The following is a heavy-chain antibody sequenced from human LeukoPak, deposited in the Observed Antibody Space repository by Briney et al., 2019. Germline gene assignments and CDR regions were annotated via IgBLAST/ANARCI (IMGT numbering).Heavy chain of an antibody. CDR3: AKALGYSSGWVYDY. CDR1: GFTFSSNY. CDR2: IYSGGSA. J-gene: IGHJ4*02. D-gene: IGHD5-18*01. V-gene: IGHV3-53*05. Sequence: GGSLRLSCAVSGFTFSSNYMSWVRQAPGKGLEWVSVIYSGGSAYYADSVKGRFTISRDNSKNTLYLQMSSLRAEDTAVYYCAKALGYSSGWVYDYWGQGTLVTVSS.